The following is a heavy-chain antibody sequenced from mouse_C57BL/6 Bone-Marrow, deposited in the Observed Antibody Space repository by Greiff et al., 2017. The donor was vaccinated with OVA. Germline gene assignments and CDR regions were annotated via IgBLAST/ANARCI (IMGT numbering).Heavy chain of an antibody. V-gene: IGHV1-55*01. CDR3: AREYYGYSWFAY. J-gene: IGHJ3*01. Sequence: QVQLQQSGAELVKPGASVKMSCKASGYTFTSYWITWVKQRPGQGLEWIGDIYPGSGSTNYNEKFKSKATLTVDTSSSTAYMQLSSLTSEDSAVYYCAREYYGYSWFAYWGQGTLVTVSA. D-gene: IGHD2-2*01. CDR1: GYTFTSYW. CDR2: IYPGSGST.